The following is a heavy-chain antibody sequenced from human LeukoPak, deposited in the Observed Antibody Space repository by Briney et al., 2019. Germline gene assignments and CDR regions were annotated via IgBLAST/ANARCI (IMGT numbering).Heavy chain of an antibody. Sequence: AASVKVSCKVSGYTLTELSMHWVRQAPGKGLEWMGGFDPEDGETIYAQKFQGRVTMTEDTSTDTAYMELSSLRSEDTAVYYCATSPRVVPAAMRVYYYYGMDVWGQGTTVTVSS. D-gene: IGHD2-2*01. CDR2: FDPEDGET. CDR1: GYTLTELS. CDR3: ATSPRVVPAAMRVYYYYGMDV. V-gene: IGHV1-24*01. J-gene: IGHJ6*02.